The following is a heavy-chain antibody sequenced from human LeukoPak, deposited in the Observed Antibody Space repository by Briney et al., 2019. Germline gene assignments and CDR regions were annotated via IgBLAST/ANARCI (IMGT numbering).Heavy chain of an antibody. CDR3: ARAGLCSGGDCYSGRIDS. CDR2: IYQSGST. J-gene: IGHJ4*02. CDR1: GYSIKSGYY. V-gene: IGHV4-38-2*01. D-gene: IGHD2-15*01. Sequence: SETLSLTCGVSGYSIKSGYYWGCIRQPPGKGLEWIGSIYQSGSTYYNPSLKSRVTISVDTYANQFSLKLSSVTATDTAVYYCARAGLCSGGDCYSGRIDSWGRGTLVTVSS.